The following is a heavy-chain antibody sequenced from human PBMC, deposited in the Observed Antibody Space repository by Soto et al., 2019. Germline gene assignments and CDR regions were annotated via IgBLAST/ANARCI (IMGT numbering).Heavy chain of an antibody. CDR3: AKDRGWLAERYYYGMDV. Sequence: QVQLVESGGGVVQPGRSLRLSCAASGFTFSSYGMHWVRQAPGKGLEWMAVISYDGSSKYYADSVKGRFTISRDNSKNTLYLQMNSLRAEDTAVYYCAKDRGWLAERYYYGMDVWGQGTTVTVSS. D-gene: IGHD6-19*01. CDR1: GFTFSSYG. J-gene: IGHJ6*02. V-gene: IGHV3-30*18. CDR2: ISYDGSSK.